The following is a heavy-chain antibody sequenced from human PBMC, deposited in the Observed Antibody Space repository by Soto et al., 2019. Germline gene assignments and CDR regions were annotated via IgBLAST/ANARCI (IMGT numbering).Heavy chain of an antibody. J-gene: IGHJ4*02. D-gene: IGHD1-26*01. V-gene: IGHV4-34*01. CDR2: INHSGST. CDR1: GGSFSGYY. Sequence: LSLTCAVYGGSFSGYYWSWIRQPPGKGLEWIGEINHSGSTNYNPSLKSRVTISVDTSKNQFSLKLSSVTAADTAVYYCARGSGELPFDYWGQRTLVTVSS. CDR3: ARGSGELPFDY.